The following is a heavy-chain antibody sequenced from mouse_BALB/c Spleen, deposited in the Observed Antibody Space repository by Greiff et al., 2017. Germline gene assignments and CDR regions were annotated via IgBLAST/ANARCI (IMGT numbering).Heavy chain of an antibody. D-gene: IGHD1-2*01. Sequence: EVKLVESGGGLVQPGGSRKLSCAASGFTFSSFGMHWVRQAPEKGLEWVAYISSGSSTIYYADTVKGRFTISRDNPKNTLFLQMTSLRSEDTAMYYCAITTARAMDYWGQGTSVTVSS. V-gene: IGHV5-17*02. CDR1: GFTFSSFG. J-gene: IGHJ4*01. CDR2: ISSGSSTI. CDR3: AITTARAMDY.